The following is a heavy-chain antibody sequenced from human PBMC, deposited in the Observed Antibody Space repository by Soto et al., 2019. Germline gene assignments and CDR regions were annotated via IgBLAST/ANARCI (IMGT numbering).Heavy chain of an antibody. D-gene: IGHD3-16*01. V-gene: IGHV3-30*18. CDR1: GFTFTDFA. J-gene: IGHJ4*02. CDR3: ANDSYWGGQFDH. CDR2: ISPDSTNK. Sequence: QVQLVESGGGVVQPGRSLRLSCAASGFTFTDFAMHWVRQTPGKGLEWVAAISPDSTNKQYEDSVKGLFTISRDNSKNTLYLEVGSLRSEDAAVYYCANDSYWGGQFDHWGQGTRVTVSS.